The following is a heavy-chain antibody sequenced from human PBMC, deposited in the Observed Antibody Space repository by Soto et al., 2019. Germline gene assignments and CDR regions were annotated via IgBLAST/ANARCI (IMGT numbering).Heavy chain of an antibody. CDR3: ARDLEYSSSTYYFDY. CDR2: LIPIFGTA. Sequence: QVQLVQSGAEVKKPGSSVKISCKASGGTFSSYAISWVRQAPGQGLEWMGGLIPIFGTANYAQKFQGRVTITADESTSTAYMELSSLRSEDTAVYYCARDLEYSSSTYYFDYWGQGTLVTVSS. J-gene: IGHJ4*02. D-gene: IGHD6-6*01. V-gene: IGHV1-69*12. CDR1: GGTFSSYA.